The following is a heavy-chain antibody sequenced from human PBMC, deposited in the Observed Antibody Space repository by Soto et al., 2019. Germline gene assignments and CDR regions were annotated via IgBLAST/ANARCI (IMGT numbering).Heavy chain of an antibody. CDR2: ISYDGSNK. J-gene: IGHJ4*02. V-gene: IGHV3-30-3*01. CDR3: ARGPNSSGYYAYFDY. Sequence: VGSLRLSCAASGFTFSSYAMHWVRQAPGKGLEWVAVISYDGSNKYYADSVKGRFTISRDNSKNTLYLQMNSLRAEDTAVYYCARGPNSSGYYAYFDYWGQGTLVTVSS. CDR1: GFTFSSYA. D-gene: IGHD3-22*01.